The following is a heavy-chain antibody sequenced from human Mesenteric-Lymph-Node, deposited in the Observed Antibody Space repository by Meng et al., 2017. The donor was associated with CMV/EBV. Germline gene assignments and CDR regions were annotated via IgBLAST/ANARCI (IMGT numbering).Heavy chain of an antibody. Sequence: GGSLRLSCAASGFTFSSYAMSWVRQVPGKGLEWVSAISGRGTSTYHADSVKGRFTISRDNSKNTLYLQMNSLRAEDTAVYYCAKALALYSSSWYADYWGQGTLVTVSS. J-gene: IGHJ4*02. CDR3: AKALALYSSSWYADY. V-gene: IGHV3-23*01. CDR2: ISGRGTST. CDR1: GFTFSSYA. D-gene: IGHD6-13*01.